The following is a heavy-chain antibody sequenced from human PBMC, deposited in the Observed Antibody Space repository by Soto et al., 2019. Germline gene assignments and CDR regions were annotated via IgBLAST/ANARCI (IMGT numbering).Heavy chain of an antibody. D-gene: IGHD5-12*01. CDR3: ARDHGGYGTFDY. CDR2: ISSSGVT. Sequence: QVRLVQSGPEVKKPEASVKVSCKASGYTFSSSAISWVRQAPGQGPEWIGWISSSGVTNYAQNFQGRVTLTVDSSTTTAYMEVSSLSSAATAIYYCARDHGGYGTFDYWGQGTLVTVSS. J-gene: IGHJ4*02. V-gene: IGHV1-18*04. CDR1: GYTFSSSA.